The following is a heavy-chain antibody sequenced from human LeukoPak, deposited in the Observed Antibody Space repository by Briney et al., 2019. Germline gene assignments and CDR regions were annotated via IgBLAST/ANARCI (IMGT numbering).Heavy chain of an antibody. CDR1: GFTFSSYS. Sequence: GGSLRPSCAASGFTFSSYSMNWVRQAPGKGLEWVSSISSSSSYIYYADSVKGRFTISRDNAKNSLYLQMNSLRAEDTAVYYCALGSSGPFDYWGQGTLVTVSS. CDR2: ISSSSSYI. V-gene: IGHV3-21*01. CDR3: ALGSSGPFDY. D-gene: IGHD6-19*01. J-gene: IGHJ4*02.